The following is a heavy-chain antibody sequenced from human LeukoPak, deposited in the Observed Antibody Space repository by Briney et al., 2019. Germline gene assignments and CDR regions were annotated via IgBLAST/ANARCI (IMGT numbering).Heavy chain of an antibody. Sequence: GGSLRLSCAASGFTFSSYWMSWVRQAPGKGLEWVSAISGSDDSTYYADSVKGRFTISRDNSKNTLYLQMNSLRAEDTAVYYCAKSVYYYYYMDVWGKGTTVTVSS. CDR1: GFTFSSYW. CDR3: AKSVYYYYYMDV. CDR2: ISGSDDST. J-gene: IGHJ6*03. V-gene: IGHV3-23*01.